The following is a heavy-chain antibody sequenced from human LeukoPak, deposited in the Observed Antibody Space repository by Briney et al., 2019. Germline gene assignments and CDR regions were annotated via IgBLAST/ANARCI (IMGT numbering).Heavy chain of an antibody. Sequence: SETLSLTCTVSGGSISSYCWSWIRQPPGKGLEWIGYIYYTGSTSYNPSLKSRVTISMDTSKNQFSLKLSSVTAADSAVYYCARSDYSGSGTYTEFDAFDIWGQGPMVTVSS. V-gene: IGHV4-59*01. J-gene: IGHJ3*02. CDR1: GGSISSYC. CDR3: ARSDYSGSGTYTEFDAFDI. CDR2: IYYTGST. D-gene: IGHD3-10*01.